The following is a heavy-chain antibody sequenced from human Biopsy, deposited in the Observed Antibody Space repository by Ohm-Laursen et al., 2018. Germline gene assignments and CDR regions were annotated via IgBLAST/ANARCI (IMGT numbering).Heavy chain of an antibody. V-gene: IGHV1-18*01. J-gene: IGHJ4*02. D-gene: IGHD3-3*01. CDR2: ISGYNGNT. CDR3: ARISITRLLDY. Sequence: SVKVSCKPSGYNFNSYGISWVRQAPGQGLEWMGRISGYNGNTLYAQKFQHRVTMTTDTSTSTAYMGLRSLTSDDTAVYYCARISITRLLDYWGQGTLVTVSS. CDR1: GYNFNSYG.